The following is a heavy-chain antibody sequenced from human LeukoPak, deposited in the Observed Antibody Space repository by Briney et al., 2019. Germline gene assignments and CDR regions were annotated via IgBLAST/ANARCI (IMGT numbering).Heavy chain of an antibody. CDR3: ARDDFWSGYYTGLY. D-gene: IGHD3-3*01. CDR1: GFTVSSNY. CDR2: IYSGGRI. J-gene: IGHJ4*02. Sequence: GGSLRLSCAASGFTVSSNYMSWVRQAPGKGLEWVSVIYSGGRIYYADSVKGRFTISRHNSENTLYLQMNSLRAEDTAVYYCARDDFWSGYYTGLYWGQGTLVTVSS. V-gene: IGHV3-53*04.